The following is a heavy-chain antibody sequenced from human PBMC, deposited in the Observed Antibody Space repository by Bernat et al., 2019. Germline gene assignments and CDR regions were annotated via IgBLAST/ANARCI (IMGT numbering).Heavy chain of an antibody. J-gene: IGHJ3*02. V-gene: IGHV3-66*02. CDR1: GFTVSSNY. Sequence: EVQLVESGGDLVQPGGSLRLSCAVSGFTVSSNYMTWVRQAPGKGLEWVPVIYTSGSTYYADSVKGRFTISRDNSKNTLYLQMNSLRGEDTAIYYCARDTSGGGDAFDIWGQGTLVTASS. D-gene: IGHD1-1*01. CDR2: IYTSGST. CDR3: ARDTSGGGDAFDI.